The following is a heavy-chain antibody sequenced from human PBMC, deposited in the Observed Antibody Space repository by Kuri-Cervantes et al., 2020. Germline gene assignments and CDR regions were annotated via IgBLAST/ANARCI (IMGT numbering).Heavy chain of an antibody. CDR1: EFTFSSYA. D-gene: IGHD6-19*01. J-gene: IGHJ4*02. CDR3: AKEKGGWYY. Sequence: GGFLRLSCAASEFTFSSYAMNWVRQAPGKGLQWVSTLSVSGATTYYADSVKGRFTISRDNSKNTLYLQMNSLRAEDTALYYCAKEKGGWYYWGQGTLVTVSS. V-gene: IGHV3-23*01. CDR2: LSVSGATT.